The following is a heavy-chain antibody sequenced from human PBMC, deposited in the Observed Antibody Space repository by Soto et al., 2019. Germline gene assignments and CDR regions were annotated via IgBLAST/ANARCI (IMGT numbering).Heavy chain of an antibody. CDR3: ASGSSGHMY. D-gene: IGHD3-22*01. CDR1: GFTFSNYA. CDR2: TTASGDST. V-gene: IGHV3-23*01. J-gene: IGHJ4*02. Sequence: EVQLLESGGGLVQPGGSLRLSCAASGFTFSNYAMSWVRQAPGKGLEWVSATTASGDSTYYADSVKDRFTISRDNSKNTLYLQMNSLRAEDTAVYYCASGSSGHMYWGQGTLVTVSS.